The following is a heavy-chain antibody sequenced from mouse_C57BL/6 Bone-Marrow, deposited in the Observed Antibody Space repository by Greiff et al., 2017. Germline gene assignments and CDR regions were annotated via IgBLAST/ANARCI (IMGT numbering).Heavy chain of an antibody. D-gene: IGHD1-1*01. Sequence: EVQLQQSGAELVRPGASVKLSCTASGFNIKDDYMHWVKQRPEQGLEWIGWIDPENGDTEYASKFQGKATITADTSSNTAYLQLSRLTSEDTAVYYYTHDYYGSYYVDYWGQGTTLTVSA. CDR1: GFNIKDDY. V-gene: IGHV14-4*01. J-gene: IGHJ2*01. CDR2: IDPENGDT. CDR3: THDYYGSYYVDY.